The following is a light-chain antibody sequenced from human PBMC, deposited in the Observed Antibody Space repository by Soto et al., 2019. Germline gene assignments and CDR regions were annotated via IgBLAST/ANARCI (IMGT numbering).Light chain of an antibody. Sequence: EIVMTQSPGTLSLSPGERATISCRASQVIGSRYSAWYHQKSGQAPRRLIYGASSRATGIRDRFSGSGSGIYCTLTVSRLEPEDSGVYYCQEFGSSSTHTSGQGTKLESK. CDR3: QEFGSSSTHT. CDR1: QVIGSRY. J-gene: IGKJ2*01. CDR2: GAS. V-gene: IGKV3-20*01.